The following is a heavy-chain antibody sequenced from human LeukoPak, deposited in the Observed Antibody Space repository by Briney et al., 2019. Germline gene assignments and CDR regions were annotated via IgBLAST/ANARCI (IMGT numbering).Heavy chain of an antibody. V-gene: IGHV3-7*05. D-gene: IGHD2-15*01. CDR1: GFTFSSYW. J-gene: IGHJ4*02. Sequence: PGGSLRLSCTASGFTFSSYWMNWVRQAPGKGLEWVANIKQDGSGKYYVDSVKGRFTISRDNAKKSLYLQMNSLRAEDTAVYYCAKDSSASCYSPLDYWGQGTLVTVSS. CDR3: AKDSSASCYSPLDY. CDR2: IKQDGSGK.